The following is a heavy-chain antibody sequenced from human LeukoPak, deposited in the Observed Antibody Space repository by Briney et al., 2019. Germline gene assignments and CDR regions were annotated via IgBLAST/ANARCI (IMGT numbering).Heavy chain of an antibody. CDR3: ARVGYSYGYGY. CDR2: INPSGGST. V-gene: IGHV1-46*01. J-gene: IGHJ4*02. Sequence: ASVKVSCKASGYIFINYGVSWVRQAPGQGLEWMGIINPSGGSTSYAQKFQGRVTMTRDTSTSTVYMELSSLRSEDTAVYYCARVGYSYGYGYWGQGTLVTVSS. CDR1: GYIFINYG. D-gene: IGHD5-18*01.